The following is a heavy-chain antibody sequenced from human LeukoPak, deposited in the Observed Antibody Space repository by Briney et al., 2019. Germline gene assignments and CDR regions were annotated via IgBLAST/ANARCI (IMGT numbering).Heavy chain of an antibody. CDR2: INPNSGGT. D-gene: IGHD5-18*01. CDR1: GYTFSGHY. J-gene: IGHJ4*02. V-gene: IGHV1-2*06. Sequence: EASVKVSCKASGYTFSGHYLHWVRQAPGQGLEWMGRINPNSGGTKYAQKFQNRVTMTSDTSVSTAYMELNGLRSDDTAIYYCTRSWIQLWTPDFDHWGQGTLVTVSS. CDR3: TRSWIQLWTPDFDH.